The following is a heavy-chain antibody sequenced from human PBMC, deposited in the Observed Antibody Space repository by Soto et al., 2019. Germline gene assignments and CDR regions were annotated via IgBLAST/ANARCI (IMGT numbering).Heavy chain of an antibody. J-gene: IGHJ4*02. CDR1: GGSFSGYY. V-gene: IGHV4-34*01. CDR3: ARASGYDC. D-gene: IGHD5-12*01. CDR2: INHSGST. Sequence: SETLSLTCAVYGGSFSGYYWSWIRQPPGKGLEWIGEINHSGSTNYNPTLKSRVTISVDTSKNQFSLKLSSVTAADTAVYYCARASGYDCWGQGTLVTVSS.